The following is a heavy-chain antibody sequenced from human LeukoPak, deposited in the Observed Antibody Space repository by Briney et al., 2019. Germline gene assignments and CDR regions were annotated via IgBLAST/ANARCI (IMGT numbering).Heavy chain of an antibody. D-gene: IGHD4-11*01. CDR3: ARARVDTTTFDYFDY. Sequence: GGSLRLSCVASGFTVSSNYMSWVRQAPGKGLEWVSVIYSAGNTYYADSVKGRFTISRHNSKNTLYLQMNSLRVEDTAVYYCARARVDTTTFDYFDYWGQGTLVTVSS. CDR2: IYSAGNT. CDR1: GFTVSSNY. V-gene: IGHV3-53*04. J-gene: IGHJ4*02.